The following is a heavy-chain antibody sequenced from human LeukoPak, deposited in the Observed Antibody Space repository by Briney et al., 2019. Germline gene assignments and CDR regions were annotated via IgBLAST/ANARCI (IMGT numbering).Heavy chain of an antibody. Sequence: SETLSLTCTVSGGSISSSGYYWGWIRQPPGKGLEWIGSIYYSGSTYYNPSLKSRVTISVDTSKNQFSLKLSSVTAADTAVYYCARVDRYHYYYYMDVWAKGPRSPSP. J-gene: IGHJ6*03. D-gene: IGHD1-14*01. CDR3: ARVDRYHYYYYMDV. CDR2: IYYSGST. V-gene: IGHV4-39*07. CDR1: GGSISSSGYY.